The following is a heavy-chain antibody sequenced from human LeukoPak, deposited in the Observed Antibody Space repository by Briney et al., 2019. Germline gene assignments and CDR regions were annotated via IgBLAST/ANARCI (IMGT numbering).Heavy chain of an antibody. J-gene: IGHJ4*02. CDR3: ARLVYSGSYFDY. CDR1: GFTFSSYE. D-gene: IGHD1-26*01. Sequence: PGRSLRLSCAASGFTFSSYEMNWVRQAPGKGLEWVSYISSSGSTIYYADSVKGRFTISRDNAKNSLYLQMNSLRAEDTAVYYCARLVYSGSYFDYWGQGTLVTVSS. V-gene: IGHV3-48*03. CDR2: ISSSGSTI.